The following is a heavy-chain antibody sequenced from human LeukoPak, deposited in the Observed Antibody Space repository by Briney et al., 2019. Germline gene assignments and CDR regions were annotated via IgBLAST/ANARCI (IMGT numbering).Heavy chain of an antibody. J-gene: IGHJ4*02. V-gene: IGHV4-34*01. CDR2: INHSGST. Sequence: SETLSLTCAVYGGSFSGYYWSWIRQPPGKGLEWIGEINHSGSTNYNPSLKSRVTISVDTSKNQFSLKLSSVTAADTAVYYSARVASDCSSTSCPTGSYQDYWGQGTLVTVSS. CDR3: ARVASDCSSTSCPTGSYQDY. CDR1: GGSFSGYY. D-gene: IGHD2-2*01.